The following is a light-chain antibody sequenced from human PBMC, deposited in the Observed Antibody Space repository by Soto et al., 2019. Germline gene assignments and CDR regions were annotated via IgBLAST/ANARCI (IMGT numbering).Light chain of an antibody. J-gene: IGLJ1*01. CDR1: SSDFGGYNY. CDR3: SSYIGSSNDYV. CDR2: EVS. V-gene: IGLV2-14*01. Sequence: QSALTQPASVSGSPGQSITISCTGTSSDFGGYNYVSGSQHPPGKAPKLLIYEVSNRPSGVSNGFSGSKSGNTASLAISGRQADDEAAYYCSSYIGSSNDYVFGTGTKVTVL.